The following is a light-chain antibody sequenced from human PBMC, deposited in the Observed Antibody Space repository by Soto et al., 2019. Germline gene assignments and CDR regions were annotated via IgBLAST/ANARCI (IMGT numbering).Light chain of an antibody. CDR1: SSNIGSNY. Sequence: QSVLTQPPSASGTPGQRVTISCSGSSSNIGSNYVYWYQQFPGTAPKLLIYSNNQRPSGVPDRFSGSKSGTSASLAISGLRYEDEADYYCAAWDDSLSGHYVFGTGTKLTVL. J-gene: IGLJ1*01. CDR3: AAWDDSLSGHYV. CDR2: SNN. V-gene: IGLV1-47*02.